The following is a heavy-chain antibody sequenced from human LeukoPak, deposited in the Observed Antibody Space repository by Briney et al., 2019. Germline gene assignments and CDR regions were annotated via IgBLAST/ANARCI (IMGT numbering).Heavy chain of an antibody. J-gene: IGHJ4*02. D-gene: IGHD5-24*01. Sequence: GESLKISCKGAGYSFTSYWIGWVRQVPGKDLEWMGVVYPGDSDFRYLPSFQGQVTISADRSISAAYLQWNSLKASDSGIYYCVRRAGRRDGYNYADYWGQGTLVTVSS. CDR1: GYSFTSYW. CDR3: VRRAGRRDGYNYADY. V-gene: IGHV5-51*01. CDR2: VYPGDSDF.